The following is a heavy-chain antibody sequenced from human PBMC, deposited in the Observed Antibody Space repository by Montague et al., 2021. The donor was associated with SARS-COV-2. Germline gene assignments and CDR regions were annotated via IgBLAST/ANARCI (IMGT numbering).Heavy chain of an antibody. V-gene: IGHV4-31*03. J-gene: IGHJ3*01. Sequence: TLSLTCTVSGGSISSGGYYWSWIRQHPGKGLEWIGYIYYSGSTYYNPSLKSRVTISVDTSKNQFSLKLSSVTAADTAVYCCARVQGITMIVVVIGAFDLWGQGTMVTVSS. CDR2: IYYSGST. D-gene: IGHD3-22*01. CDR1: GGSISSGGYY. CDR3: ARVQGITMIVVVIGAFDL.